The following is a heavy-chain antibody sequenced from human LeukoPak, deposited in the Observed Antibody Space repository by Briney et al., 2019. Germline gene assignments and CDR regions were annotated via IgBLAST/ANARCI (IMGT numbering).Heavy chain of an antibody. V-gene: IGHV4-30-2*01. CDR3: ARGDGRYFDSSGYPFDY. CDR1: AGSISSGDYP. Sequence: PSQTLSLICCVAAGSISSGDYPCSCIRQPPGKRLEWIGNSEHSVSPSYNPSLKSPLTISLAPSKNPFPLNLSSGTGAVTAVYSRARGDGRYFDSSGYPFDYWGQGTLVTVSS. J-gene: IGHJ4*02. CDR2: SEHSVSP. D-gene: IGHD3-22*01.